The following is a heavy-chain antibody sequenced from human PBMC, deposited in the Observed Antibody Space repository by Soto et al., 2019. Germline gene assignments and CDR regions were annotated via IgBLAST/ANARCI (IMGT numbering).Heavy chain of an antibody. CDR1: GGSISSSSYY. J-gene: IGHJ4*02. CDR3: ARSGYCGGDCYIRV. V-gene: IGHV4-39*01. CDR2: IYYSGST. D-gene: IGHD2-21*02. Sequence: QLQLQESGPGLVKPSETLSLTCTVSGGSISSSSYYWGWIRQPPGKGLEWIGSIYYSGSTYYNPSLKSRVTLSVDTSKNQFSLKLSSVTAADTAAYYCARSGYCGGDCYIRVWGQGTLVTVSS.